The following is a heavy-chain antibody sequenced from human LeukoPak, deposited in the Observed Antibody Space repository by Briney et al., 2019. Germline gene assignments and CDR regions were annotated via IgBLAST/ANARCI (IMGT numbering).Heavy chain of an antibody. D-gene: IGHD5-18*01. V-gene: IGHV3-48*01. CDR3: ARVQLWSDY. J-gene: IGHJ4*02. Sequence: GGSLRLSCAASGFTFSTYKMNWVRQAPGKGLEWVSHISSGSNTIYYADSVKGRFTISRDNAKNSLYLQMNSLRAEDTAVYYCARVQLWSDYWGQGTLVTVSS. CDR1: GFTFSTYK. CDR2: ISSGSNTI.